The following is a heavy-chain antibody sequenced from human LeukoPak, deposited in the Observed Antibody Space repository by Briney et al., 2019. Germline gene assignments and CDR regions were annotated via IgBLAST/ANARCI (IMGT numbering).Heavy chain of an antibody. D-gene: IGHD2-8*01. CDR2: ISAYNGYT. CDR1: GYTFTSYG. V-gene: IGHV1-18*01. CDR3: ARIPNAIPHHIPYFDY. J-gene: IGHJ4*02. Sequence: ASVKVSCKASGYTFTSYGISWVRQAPGQGLEWMGWISAYNGYTNYAQKLQGRVTITTDTSTSTAYMELRSLRSDDTAVYYCARIPNAIPHHIPYFDYWGQGTLVTVSS.